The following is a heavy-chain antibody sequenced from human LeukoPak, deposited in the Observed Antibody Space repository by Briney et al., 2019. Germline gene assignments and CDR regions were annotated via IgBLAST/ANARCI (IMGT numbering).Heavy chain of an antibody. CDR3: AREGFYGSGSSPTFYFDY. D-gene: IGHD3-10*01. J-gene: IGHJ4*02. Sequence: GGSLRLSCVASGFPFSSYWMTWVRQAPGKGLDWVAVMSFDGKNTYYADSVKGRFTVSRDNSKNTLYLQMNSLRPEDTAVYYCAREGFYGSGSSPTFYFDYWGQGTLVTVSS. CDR2: MSFDGKNT. V-gene: IGHV3-30*03. CDR1: GFPFSSYW.